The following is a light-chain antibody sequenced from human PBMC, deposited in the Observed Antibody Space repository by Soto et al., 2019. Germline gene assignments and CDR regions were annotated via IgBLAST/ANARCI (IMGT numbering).Light chain of an antibody. CDR3: QHYGDSSYS. J-gene: IGKJ2*03. V-gene: IGKV3-20*01. CDR1: QHVDSTF. Sequence: VLTQSPGPLSLSPGERATLSCRASQHVDSTFLAWYQHKAGQAPRLLIYGASSRATGVPDRFNGGGSGTDFTLTISGLAPEDFAVYYCQHYGDSSYSFGQ. CDR2: GAS.